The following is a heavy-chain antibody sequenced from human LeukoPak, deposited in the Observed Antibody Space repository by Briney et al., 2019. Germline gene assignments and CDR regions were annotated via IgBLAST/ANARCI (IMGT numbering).Heavy chain of an antibody. D-gene: IGHD5-18*01. CDR3: ARPEDTAMVTAFDI. J-gene: IGHJ3*02. Sequence: GEPPMIPCKGSGYSFTSYWIGRVRQMPGEGLEGMGIFFPGDSDTRYSASFQGQLTISADKSISTAYLQWGSLKASDTAMYYCARPEDTAMVTAFDIWGQGTMVTVSS. V-gene: IGHV5-51*01. CDR2: FFPGDSDT. CDR1: GYSFTSYW.